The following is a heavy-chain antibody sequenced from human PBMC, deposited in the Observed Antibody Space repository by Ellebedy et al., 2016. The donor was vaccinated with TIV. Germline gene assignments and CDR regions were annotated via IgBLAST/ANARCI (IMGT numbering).Heavy chain of an antibody. CDR3: ARGGPMWYFDL. D-gene: IGHD3-16*01. V-gene: IGHV3-13*01. CDR1: GFTFSSYD. Sequence: GGSLRLXXAASGFTFSSYDMHWVRQATGKGLEWVSAIGTAGDTYYPGSVKGRFTISRENAKNSLYLQMNSLRAGDTAVYYCARGGPMWYFDLWGRGTLVTVSS. CDR2: IGTAGDT. J-gene: IGHJ2*01.